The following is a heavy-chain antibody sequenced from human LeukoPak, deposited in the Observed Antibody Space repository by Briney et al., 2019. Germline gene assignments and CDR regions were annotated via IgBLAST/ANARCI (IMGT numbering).Heavy chain of an antibody. Sequence: PGGSLRLSCAASGFPFSSYWMHWVRQVAGKGLVWVSRIDEEGRTINYADSVKGRFTISRDNAKNTVYLQMSSLGAEDTAVYYCVRNIVGGLGVYLDSWGHGALVTVSS. CDR2: IDEEGRTI. CDR1: GFPFSSYW. V-gene: IGHV3-74*01. D-gene: IGHD3-16*01. CDR3: VRNIVGGLGVYLDS. J-gene: IGHJ4*01.